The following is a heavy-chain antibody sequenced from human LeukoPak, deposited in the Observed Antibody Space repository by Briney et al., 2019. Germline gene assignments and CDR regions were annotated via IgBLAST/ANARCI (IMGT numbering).Heavy chain of an antibody. CDR1: GFTFSSYA. V-gene: IGHV3-30-3*01. J-gene: IGHJ4*02. CDR3: ARDIKIGDPTHY. Sequence: GRSLRLSCAASGFTFSSYAMHWVRPAPGKGLEWVAVISYDGSNKYYADSVKGRFTISRDNSKNTLYLQMNSLRAEDTAVYYCARDIKIGDPTHYWGQGTLVTVSS. CDR2: ISYDGSNK. D-gene: IGHD2-21*02.